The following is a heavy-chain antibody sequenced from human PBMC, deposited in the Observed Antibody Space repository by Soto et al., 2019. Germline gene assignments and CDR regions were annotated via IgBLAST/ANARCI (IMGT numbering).Heavy chain of an antibody. Sequence: QLRLLESGPALWRPSKTLPSPSTVSGASFPESSWSWFGQAPGKPLSWVGFIFHSGITKYNLSLKGRASISIDRSNNQVSLKLTSVTSSDTAVYYCARGMAAAGDTFDVWGQGTMVTVSA. CDR3: ARGMAAAGDTFDV. CDR1: GASFPESS. CDR2: IFHSGIT. D-gene: IGHD6-25*01. J-gene: IGHJ3*01. V-gene: IGHV4-4*08.